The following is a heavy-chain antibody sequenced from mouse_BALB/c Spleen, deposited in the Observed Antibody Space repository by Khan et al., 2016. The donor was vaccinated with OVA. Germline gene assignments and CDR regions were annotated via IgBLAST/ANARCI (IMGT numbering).Heavy chain of an antibody. D-gene: IGHD2-10*01. J-gene: IGHJ4*01. V-gene: IGHV9-3-1*01. CDR1: GYTFTNYG. CDR2: INTYTGEP. Sequence: QIQLVQSGPELKKPGETVKISCKASGYTFTNYGMNWVKQSPGKALKWMGWINTYTGEPTYADDFKGRFAFSLETSANTAYLQINNLKNEDTATNFGARTPYFADTLDHWGQGTSVTVSS. CDR3: ARTPYFADTLDH.